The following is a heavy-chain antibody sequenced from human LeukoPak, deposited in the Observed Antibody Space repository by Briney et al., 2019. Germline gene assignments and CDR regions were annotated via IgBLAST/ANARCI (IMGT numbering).Heavy chain of an antibody. CDR1: GGSFSDYY. CDR3: ARGLDTYKSGVD. J-gene: IGHJ4*02. D-gene: IGHD1-26*01. CDR2: IHPSGTT. V-gene: IGHV4-34*01. Sequence: SETLSLTCGVYGGSFSDYYCTWIRQPPGKGLEWIGEIHPSGTTNYNPSLMSRVTMLLDTSKNQFSLKVTSVTAADTAVYFCARGLDTYKSGVDWGQGTLVTVSS.